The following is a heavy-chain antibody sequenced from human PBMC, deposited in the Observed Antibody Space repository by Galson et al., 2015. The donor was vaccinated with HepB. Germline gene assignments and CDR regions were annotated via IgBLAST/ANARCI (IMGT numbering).Heavy chain of an antibody. D-gene: IGHD1-26*01. V-gene: IGHV3-30*03. Sequence: SLRLSCAASGFTFSNYGMHWVRQAPGKGLEWVAVISFDGSNKYYADSVKGRFTISRDNSKNTLYVQMNNLRAEDTAVYCCASLSRDSGSYGQFDYWGQGTLVTVSS. CDR2: ISFDGSNK. CDR3: ASLSRDSGSYGQFDY. J-gene: IGHJ4*02. CDR1: GFTFSNYG.